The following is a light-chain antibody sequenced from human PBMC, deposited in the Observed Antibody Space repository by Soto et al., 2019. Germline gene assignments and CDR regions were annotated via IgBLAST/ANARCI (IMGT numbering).Light chain of an antibody. CDR1: SSDVGGYNY. V-gene: IGLV2-14*01. J-gene: IGLJ2*01. CDR2: EVS. CDR3: SSYTSSSNSPVV. Sequence: QSALTQPASVSGSPGQSITISCTGTSSDVGGYNYVSWYQQHPGKAPKLMIYEVSNRPSGVSNRFSGSKSGNTASLTISGLQAEDEADYYCSSYTSSSNSPVVFGGGTKLTVL.